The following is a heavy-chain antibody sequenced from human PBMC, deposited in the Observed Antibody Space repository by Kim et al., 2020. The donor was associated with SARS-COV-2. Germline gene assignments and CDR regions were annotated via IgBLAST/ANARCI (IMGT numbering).Heavy chain of an antibody. Sequence: ADTVKGRFTISRDSSKNTLYLQMNSLGAEDTAVYYCAKDNADSGSDLAYWGQEPLVPVSS. V-gene: IGHV3-30-3*02. J-gene: IGHJ4*02. CDR3: AKDNADSGSDLAY. D-gene: IGHD3-10*01.